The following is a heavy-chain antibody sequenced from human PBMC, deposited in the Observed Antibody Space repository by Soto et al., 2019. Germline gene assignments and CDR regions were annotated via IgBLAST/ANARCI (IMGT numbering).Heavy chain of an antibody. D-gene: IGHD2-15*01. CDR3: ARRDRGGQYYSFAP. V-gene: IGHV4-39*01. Sequence: QRQLQESGPGLVRPSETLSLTCTVSGASLSTDTFYWGWIRQPPGKGLEWIAVIYYSGAASSNPSPKSRATISLDTSKNQVALKLTSMTATDTALYFCARRDRGGQYYSFAPWGQGTLVTVSS. J-gene: IGHJ5*02. CDR1: GASLSTDTFY. CDR2: IYYSGAA.